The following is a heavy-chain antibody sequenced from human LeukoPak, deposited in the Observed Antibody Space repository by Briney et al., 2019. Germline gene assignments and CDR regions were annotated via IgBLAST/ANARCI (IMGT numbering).Heavy chain of an antibody. J-gene: IGHJ4*02. Sequence: SGPTLVEPTQTLTLTCTFSGFSLSTSGTGVGWIRQPPGKALEWLALIYWTDDKSYSPSLKSRLTITKDTSKNQVVLTMTNMDPVDTATYYCAHRTVTGTTEYFDYWGQGTLVTVSS. CDR3: AHRTVTGTTEYFDY. V-gene: IGHV2-5*01. CDR2: IYWTDDK. D-gene: IGHD1-7*01. CDR1: GFSLSTSGTG.